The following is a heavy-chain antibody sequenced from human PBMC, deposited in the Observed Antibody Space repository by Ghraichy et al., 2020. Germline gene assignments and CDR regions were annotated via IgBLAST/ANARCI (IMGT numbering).Heavy chain of an antibody. V-gene: IGHV3-21*01. J-gene: IGHJ6*02. CDR2: INYSSRYI. CDR1: GFTFSRYT. Sequence: GESLNTSCAASGFTFSRYTINWVRQAPGKGLEWVSSINYSSRYIFYAASVKGRFTISRDNAKNSLYLQMNSLRAEDTAIYYCVRDASLPGYSYGRPLYGMDVWGQGTTVTVSS. CDR3: VRDASLPGYSYGRPLYGMDV. D-gene: IGHD5-18*01.